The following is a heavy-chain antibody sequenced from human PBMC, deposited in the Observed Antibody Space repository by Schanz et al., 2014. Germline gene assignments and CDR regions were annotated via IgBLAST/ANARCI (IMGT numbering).Heavy chain of an antibody. CDR1: GFNFSNYD. CDR2: IYYNGTNK. CDR3: AKVAPAATYLDS. V-gene: IGHV3-30*18. J-gene: IGHJ4*02. D-gene: IGHD2-2*01. Sequence: QVQLVESGGGVVQPGRSLRLSCAASGFNFSNYDIHWVRQAPGKGLEWVALIYYNGTNKYYADSVKGRFTISRDNSQNTLYLQMNNLRAEDTAVYYCAKVAPAATYLDSWGLGTLVTVSS.